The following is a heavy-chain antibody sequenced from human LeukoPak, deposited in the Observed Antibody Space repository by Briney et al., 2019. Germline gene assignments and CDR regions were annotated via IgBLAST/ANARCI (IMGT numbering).Heavy chain of an antibody. J-gene: IGHJ5*02. CDR2: ISYDGSNK. CDR1: GFTFSSYG. CDR3: AKDRTMVRGPTRAPLTRFDP. V-gene: IGHV3-30*18. D-gene: IGHD3-10*01. Sequence: GGSLRLSCAASGFTFSSYGMHWVRQAPGKGLEWVAVISYDGSNKYYADSVKGRFTISRDNSKNTLYLQMNSLRAEDTAVYYCAKDRTMVRGPTRAPLTRFDPWGQGTLVTVSS.